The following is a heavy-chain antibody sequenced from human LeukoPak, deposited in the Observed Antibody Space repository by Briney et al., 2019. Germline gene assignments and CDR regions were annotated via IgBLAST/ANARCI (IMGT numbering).Heavy chain of an antibody. D-gene: IGHD4-17*01. CDR1: GGSISSGGYY. CDR3: ARAPSGHDYGVEGYFDL. J-gene: IGHJ2*01. V-gene: IGHV4-30-2*01. CDR2: IYHSGST. Sequence: SETLSLTCTVSGGSISSGGYYWSWIRQPPGKGLEWIGYIYHSGSTYYNPSLKSRVTISVDRSKNQFSLKLSSVTAADTAVYYCARAPSGHDYGVEGYFDLWGRGTLVTVSS.